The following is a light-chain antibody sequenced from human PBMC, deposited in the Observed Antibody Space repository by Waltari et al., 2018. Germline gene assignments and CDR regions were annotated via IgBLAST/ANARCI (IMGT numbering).Light chain of an antibody. CDR1: SGSISSTSY. V-gene: IGLV8-61*01. CDR3: WMYMGSCIWV. Sequence: QTVVTQETSLSVSPGGTVTLPCALSSGSISSTSYISWYRQTPGQALRQLIYKINCGSAGVPDRFSCSFLGNNAALTITGAQADDESDYYCWMYMGSCIWVFGGGTKVTVL. J-gene: IGLJ2*01. CDR2: KIN.